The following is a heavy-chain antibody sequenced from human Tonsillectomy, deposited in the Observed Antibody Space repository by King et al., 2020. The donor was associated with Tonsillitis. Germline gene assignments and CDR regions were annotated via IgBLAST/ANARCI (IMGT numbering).Heavy chain of an antibody. J-gene: IGHJ4*02. D-gene: IGHD2-2*03. Sequence: VQLVESGAEVKKPGASVKVSCKASGYTFTGYYMYWVRQDPGQGLEWMGWINPNSGGTNYAQKFQGRVTMTRDTSISTAYMELSRLRSDDTAVYYWARVSGYCSTTSCSDFDYWGQGTLVTVSS. CDR1: GYTFTGYY. V-gene: IGHV1-2*02. CDR2: INPNSGGT. CDR3: ARVSGYCSTTSCSDFDY.